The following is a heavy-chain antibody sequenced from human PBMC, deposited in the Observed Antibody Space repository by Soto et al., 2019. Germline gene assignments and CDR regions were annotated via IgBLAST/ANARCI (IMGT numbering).Heavy chain of an antibody. CDR1: GFTFSSYW. Sequence: EVQLVESGGGLVQPGESLRLSCAASGFTFSSYWMHWVRQAPGKGLVWVSRINSDGTSTSYAGSVKGRFTISRDNAKNTLFLQVGSLRAEDTAVYYCGTGDSHAFDIWGQGTMVTVSS. J-gene: IGHJ3*02. CDR3: GTGDSHAFDI. V-gene: IGHV3-74*01. CDR2: INSDGTST. D-gene: IGHD7-27*01.